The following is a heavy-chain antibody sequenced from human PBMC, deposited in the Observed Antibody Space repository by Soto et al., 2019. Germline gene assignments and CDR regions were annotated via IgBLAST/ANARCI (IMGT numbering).Heavy chain of an antibody. V-gene: IGHV4-59*08. CDR2: IHDSGST. CDR3: ARRVDYYYGVDV. J-gene: IGHJ6*02. CDR1: GGAIGSYY. D-gene: IGHD2-2*01. Sequence: QVQLQESGPGLVKPSETLSLTCTVSGGAIGSYYWNWIRQPPGKGLEWIGYIHDSGSTNYNPSLEGRVALSVYTSNTQFSMEQISVTAADPPVYYFARRVDYYYGVDVWCQGTTVTASS.